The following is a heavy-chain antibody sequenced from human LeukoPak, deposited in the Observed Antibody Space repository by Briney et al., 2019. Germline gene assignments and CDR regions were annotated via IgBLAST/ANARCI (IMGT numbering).Heavy chain of an antibody. CDR1: GFTFSTSW. Sequence: GGSLRLSCAASGFTFSTSWMSWVRQTPGKGLEWVASIKQDGSEKYYVDSVRGRFTISRDNAKNSLSLQMSSLRAEDTAVYYCARAWQWAFDIWGQGTMVTVSS. CDR3: ARAWQWAFDI. J-gene: IGHJ3*02. V-gene: IGHV3-7*04. CDR2: IKQDGSEK. D-gene: IGHD2-8*01.